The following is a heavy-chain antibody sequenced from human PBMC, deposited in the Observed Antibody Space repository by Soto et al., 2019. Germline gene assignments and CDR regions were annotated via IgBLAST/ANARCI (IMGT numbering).Heavy chain of an antibody. V-gene: IGHV4-30-4*01. D-gene: IGHD2-21*01. J-gene: IGHJ4*02. CDR3: ATYSAFAKYYFDY. CDR2: IFSSGTT. Sequence: PSETLSLTCTVSGDSIGSGNKYWSWIRQAPGKGLEWIGYIFSSGTTFYNPSLNSRVTMSLDTSHNQFSLRLTSVTAADAAVYYCATYSAFAKYYFDYWGRGTLVTVS. CDR1: GDSIGSGNKY.